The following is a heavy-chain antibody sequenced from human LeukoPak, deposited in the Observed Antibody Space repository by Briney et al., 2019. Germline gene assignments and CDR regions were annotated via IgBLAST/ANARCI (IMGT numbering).Heavy chain of an antibody. Sequence: GGSLTLFCAASGFIFSSYGMHWVRQAPGKGLEWVAFIRYDGTNEYYVDSVKGRFTISRDTSKNTLYLQMNSLRAEDTAVYYCAKDFDSSGSLNYGGEGALVTVSS. CDR2: IRYDGTNE. J-gene: IGHJ4*02. CDR1: GFIFSSYG. V-gene: IGHV3-30*02. CDR3: AKDFDSSGSLNY. D-gene: IGHD3-22*01.